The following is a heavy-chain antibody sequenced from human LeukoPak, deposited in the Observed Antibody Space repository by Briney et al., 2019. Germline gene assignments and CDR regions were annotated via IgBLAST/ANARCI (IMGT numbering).Heavy chain of an antibody. Sequence: NPSETLSLTCAVSGGSISSGGYSWSWIRQPPGKGLEWIGYIYHSGSTYYNPSLKSRVTISVDRSKNHFSLKLSSVTAADTAVYYCARGAGYSNWFDPWGQGTLVTVSS. J-gene: IGHJ5*02. CDR2: IYHSGST. V-gene: IGHV4-30-2*01. CDR1: GGSISSGGYS. D-gene: IGHD3-9*01. CDR3: ARGAGYSNWFDP.